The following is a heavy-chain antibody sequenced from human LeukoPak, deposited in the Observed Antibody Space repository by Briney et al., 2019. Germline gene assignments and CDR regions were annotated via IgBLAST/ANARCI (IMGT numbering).Heavy chain of an antibody. V-gene: IGHV2-5*01. J-gene: IGHJ6*03. CDR2: FYWNDDK. CDR3: AHSGGDFWSGTYYMDV. D-gene: IGHD3-3*01. CDR1: GFSLSTSGVG. Sequence: ESGPTLVNPTQTLTLTCTFSGFSLSTSGVGVGWIRQPPGRALEWRALFYWNDDKRYSPSPTSRLTITKDTSNNQVVLTMTNMAPVDTATYYCAHSGGDFWSGTYYMDVWGKGTTVTVSS.